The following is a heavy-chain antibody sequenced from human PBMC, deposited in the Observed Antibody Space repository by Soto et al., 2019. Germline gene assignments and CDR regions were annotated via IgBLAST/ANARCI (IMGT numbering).Heavy chain of an antibody. V-gene: IGHV3-33*01. D-gene: IGHD3-10*01. CDR2: IWYDGSNK. CDR1: GFTFSSYG. J-gene: IGHJ4*02. CDR3: ARGDGSGRAE. Sequence: QVQLVESGGGVVQPGRSLRLSCAASGFTFSSYGMHWVRQAPGKGLEWVAVIWYDGSNKYYADSVKGRFTISRDNSKNTLYLLMNSLRGGDTAVYYCARGDGSGRAEWGQGTLVTVSS.